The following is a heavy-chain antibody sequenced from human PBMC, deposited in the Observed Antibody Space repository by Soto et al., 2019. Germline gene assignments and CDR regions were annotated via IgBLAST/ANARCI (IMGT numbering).Heavy chain of an antibody. J-gene: IGHJ5*02. V-gene: IGHV4-31*03. CDR1: GGSISSGGYY. Sequence: SETLSLTCTVSGGSISSGGYYWSWIRRHPGKGLEWIGYIYYSGSTYYNPSLKSRVTISVDTSKNQFSLKLSSVTAADTAVYYCARESLRKFNWFDPWGQGTLVTVSS. CDR2: IYYSGST. CDR3: ARESLRKFNWFDP.